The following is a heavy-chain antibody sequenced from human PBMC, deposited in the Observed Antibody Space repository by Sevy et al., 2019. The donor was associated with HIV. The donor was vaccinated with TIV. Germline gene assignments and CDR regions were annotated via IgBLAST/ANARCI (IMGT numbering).Heavy chain of an antibody. CDR3: AGIFTMVRATESNRFDP. V-gene: IGHV3-11*06. Sequence: GGSLRLSCAASGFTFSDYYMSWIRQAPGKGLEWVSYISSSSSYTNYADSVKGRFTISRDNAKNSLYLQMNSLRAEDTAVYYGAGIFTMVRATESNRFDPWGQGTLVTVSS. CDR2: ISSSSSYT. J-gene: IGHJ5*02. D-gene: IGHD3-10*01. CDR1: GFTFSDYY.